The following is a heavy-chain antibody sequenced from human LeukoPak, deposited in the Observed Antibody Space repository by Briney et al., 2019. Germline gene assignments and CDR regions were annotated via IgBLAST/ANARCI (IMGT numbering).Heavy chain of an antibody. D-gene: IGHD2-2*01. Sequence: PGGSLRLSCAASGFTFSSYWMNWVRQAPGKGLEWVANIKQDGSEKYYVDSVKGRSTISRDNAKNSLYLQMNSLRAEDTAVYYCARDGVEPGIYFDYWGQGALVTVSS. V-gene: IGHV3-7*01. CDR1: GFTFSSYW. CDR3: ARDGVEPGIYFDY. J-gene: IGHJ4*02. CDR2: IKQDGSEK.